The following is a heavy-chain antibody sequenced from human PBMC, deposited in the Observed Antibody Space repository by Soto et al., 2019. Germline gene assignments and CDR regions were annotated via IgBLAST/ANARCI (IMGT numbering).Heavy chain of an antibody. CDR1: GGSFSSFG. J-gene: IGHJ1*01. Sequence: SVKVSCKASGGSFSSFGISWVRQAPGQGLEWMGGIIPVFGRPNYAQRFRGRLTITADESTNTVYLELIDLRSEDTAVYYCAREGSGYNLWGQGTQVTV. D-gene: IGHD5-12*01. V-gene: IGHV1-69*13. CDR2: IIPVFGRP. CDR3: AREGSGYNL.